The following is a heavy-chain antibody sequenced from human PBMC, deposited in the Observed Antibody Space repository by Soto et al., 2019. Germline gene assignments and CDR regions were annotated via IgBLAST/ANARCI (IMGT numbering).Heavy chain of an antibody. Sequence: QVQLQESGPGLVKPSQTLSLTCTVSGGSISSGDYYWSWIRQHPGKGLEWIGYIYYSGSTYYNPAVESRVTISVDTSKNPFSLKLSSVTAAHTAVYYCARWWSGSRQGFDPWGQGTLVTVSS. CDR3: ARWWSGSRQGFDP. J-gene: IGHJ5*02. V-gene: IGHV4-31*03. CDR1: GGSISSGDYY. D-gene: IGHD3-3*01. CDR2: IYYSGST.